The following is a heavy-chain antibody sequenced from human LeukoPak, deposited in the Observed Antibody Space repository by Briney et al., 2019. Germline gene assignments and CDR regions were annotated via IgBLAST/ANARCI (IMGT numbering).Heavy chain of an antibody. Sequence: GGSLRLSCAASGFAFDDYGMSWVRQAPGKGLEWVSGINWNGGSIGYADSVKGRFTISRDNSKNTLYLQMNSLRAEDTAVYYRARDDDYGDSYWYFDLWGRGTLVTVSS. D-gene: IGHD4-17*01. CDR3: ARDDDYGDSYWYFDL. V-gene: IGHV3-20*04. J-gene: IGHJ2*01. CDR1: GFAFDDYG. CDR2: INWNGGSI.